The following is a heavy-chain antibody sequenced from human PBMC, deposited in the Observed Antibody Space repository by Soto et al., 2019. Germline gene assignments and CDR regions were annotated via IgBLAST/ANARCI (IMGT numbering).Heavy chain of an antibody. CDR1: GFTFSSYG. J-gene: IGHJ4*02. V-gene: IGHV3-30*18. D-gene: IGHD3-22*01. CDR2: ISYDGSNK. CDR3: AKEGYYDSSGYFDY. Sequence: GGSLRLSCAASGFTFSSYGMHWVRQAPGKGLEWVAVISYDGSNKYYADSVKGRFTISRDNSKNTLYLQMNSLRAEDTAVYYCAKEGYYDSSGYFDYWGQGTLVTVSS.